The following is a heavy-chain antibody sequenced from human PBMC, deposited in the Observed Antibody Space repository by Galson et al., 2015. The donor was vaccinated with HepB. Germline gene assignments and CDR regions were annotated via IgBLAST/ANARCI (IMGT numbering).Heavy chain of an antibody. J-gene: IGHJ4*02. CDR2: IIPILGIA. Sequence: SVKVSCKASGGTFSSYAISWVRQAPGQGLEWMGRIIPILGIANYAQKFQGRVTITADKSTSTAYMELSSLRFEDTAVYYCAREGDRYCSGGSCYSNSGHFGYWGQGTLVTVSS. CDR1: GGTFSSYA. D-gene: IGHD2-15*01. V-gene: IGHV1-69*04. CDR3: AREGDRYCSGGSCYSNSGHFGY.